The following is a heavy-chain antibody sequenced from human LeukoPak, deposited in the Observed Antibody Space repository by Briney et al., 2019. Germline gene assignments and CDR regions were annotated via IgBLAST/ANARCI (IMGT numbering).Heavy chain of an antibody. CDR2: IYYSGST. V-gene: IGHV4-39*01. CDR1: GGSISSSSYY. D-gene: IGHD2-2*01. Sequence: TSETLSFTCTVSGGSISSSSYYWGWIRQPPGKGLEWIGSIYYSGSTYYNPSLKSRVTISVDTSKNQFSLKLSSVTAADKAVYYCARHSTGYCSSTSCYGGFDYWGQGTLVTVSS. J-gene: IGHJ4*02. CDR3: ARHSTGYCSSTSCYGGFDY.